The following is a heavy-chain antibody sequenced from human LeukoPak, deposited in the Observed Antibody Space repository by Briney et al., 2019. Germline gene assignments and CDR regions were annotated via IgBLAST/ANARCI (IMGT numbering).Heavy chain of an antibody. J-gene: IGHJ4*02. CDR2: ISAYNGNT. Sequence: GASVKVSCKASGYTFTSYGISWVRQAPGQGLEWMGWISAYNGNTDYAQKLQGRVTVTTDTSTSTAYMELRSLKSDDTAVYYCARGYYYGSGSYYAPLDYWGQGTLITVPS. CDR1: GYTFTSYG. CDR3: ARGYYYGSGSYYAPLDY. D-gene: IGHD3-10*01. V-gene: IGHV1-18*01.